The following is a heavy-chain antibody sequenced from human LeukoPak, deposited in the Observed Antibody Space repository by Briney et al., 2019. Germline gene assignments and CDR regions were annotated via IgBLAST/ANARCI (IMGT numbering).Heavy chain of an antibody. V-gene: IGHV1-8*01. CDR3: ARKHYYDSSGYSLYYYYYMDV. CDR2: MNPNSGNT. Sequence: ASVKVSCKASGYTFTSYDINWVRQATGQGLEWMGWMNPNSGNTGYAQKFQGRVTMTRNTSISTAYMELSSLRSEDTALYYCARKHYYDSSGYSLYYYYYMDVWGKGTTVTVSS. J-gene: IGHJ6*03. CDR1: GYTFTSYD. D-gene: IGHD3-22*01.